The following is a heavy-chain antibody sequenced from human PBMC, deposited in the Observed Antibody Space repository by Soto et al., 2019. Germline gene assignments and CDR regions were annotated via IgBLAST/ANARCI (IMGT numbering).Heavy chain of an antibody. CDR3: AKAPVIAASVVPTDY. V-gene: IGHV3-23*05. Sequence: PGGPLRLSCAASGFTFSTYTMNWVRRAPGKGLEWVSAIYPDGNRAYYADSVKGRFTISRDNSKNTLYLQMNSLRAEDTAVYYCAKAPVIAASVVPTDYWGQGTLVTV. D-gene: IGHD6-13*01. CDR1: GFTFSTYT. J-gene: IGHJ4*02. CDR2: IYPDGNRA.